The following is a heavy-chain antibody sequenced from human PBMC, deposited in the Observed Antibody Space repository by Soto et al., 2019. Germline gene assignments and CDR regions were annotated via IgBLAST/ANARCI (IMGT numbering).Heavy chain of an antibody. CDR3: ARSKVRGVDGYSYMDV. CDR1: GGIFTNYT. D-gene: IGHD3-10*01. CDR2: VIPFLDLS. V-gene: IGHV1-69*02. J-gene: IGHJ6*03. Sequence: VQLVQSGAEVKQPGSSVKVSCRASGGIFTNYTISWVRQAPGQGLEWMGRVIPFLDLSTYAPKFQDRVTITADKSTNTAYMELSSLRSEDTAVYYCARSKVRGVDGYSYMDVWGKGTAVTVSS.